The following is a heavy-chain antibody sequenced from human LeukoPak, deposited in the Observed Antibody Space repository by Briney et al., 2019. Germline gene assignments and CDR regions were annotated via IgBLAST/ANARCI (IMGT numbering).Heavy chain of an antibody. CDR2: ISSNGGST. CDR1: GFTFSTSA. Sequence: GGSLRLSCSASGFTFSTSAIHWVRQAPGKGLKYVSAISSNGGSTYYAGSVKGRFTISRDNSKNTLSLQMSSLRPEDTAVYYCVKLPYSDTSAYYVDYWGQGTLVTVSS. J-gene: IGHJ4*02. D-gene: IGHD3-22*01. V-gene: IGHV3-64D*06. CDR3: VKLPYSDTSAYYVDY.